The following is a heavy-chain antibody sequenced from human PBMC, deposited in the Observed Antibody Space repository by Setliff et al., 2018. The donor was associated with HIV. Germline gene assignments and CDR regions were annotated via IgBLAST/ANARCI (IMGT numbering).Heavy chain of an antibody. J-gene: IGHJ4*02. Sequence: GGSLRLSCTASGFTFNSHIMNWARQAPGKGLEWISGIRESGDDTYYAASVKGRFTNSRDNSMNTLYLQMNSLRAEDTAVYYCAKGREGTTGGDYWGQGTLVTVSS. CDR2: IRESGDDT. D-gene: IGHD1-7*01. CDR3: AKGREGTTGGDY. CDR1: GFTFNSHI. V-gene: IGHV3-23*01.